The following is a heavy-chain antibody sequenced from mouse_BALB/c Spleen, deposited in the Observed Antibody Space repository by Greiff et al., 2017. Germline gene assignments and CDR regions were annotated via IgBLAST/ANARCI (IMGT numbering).Heavy chain of an antibody. CDR1: GYSITSDYA. D-gene: IGHD2-3*01. Sequence: EVKLMESGPGLVKPSQSLSLTCTVTGYSITSDYAWNWIRQFPGNKLEWMGYISYSGSTSYNPSLKSRISITRDTSKNQFFLQLNSVTTEDTATYYCAKMGYDGYYDYAMDYWGQGTSVTVSS. V-gene: IGHV3-2*02. CDR3: AKMGYDGYYDYAMDY. J-gene: IGHJ4*01. CDR2: ISYSGST.